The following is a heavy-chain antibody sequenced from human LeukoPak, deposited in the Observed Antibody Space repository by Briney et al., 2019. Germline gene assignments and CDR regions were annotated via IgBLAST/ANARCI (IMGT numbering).Heavy chain of an antibody. V-gene: IGHV3-30-3*01. J-gene: IGHJ3*02. CDR1: GLTFSSYA. Sequence: GGSLRLSCAASGLTFSSYAMHWVRQAPGKGLEWVAVISYDGSNKYYADSVKGRFTISRDNSKNTLYLQMNSLRAEDTAVYYCARAGIAAAGDAFDIWGQGTMVTVSS. CDR2: ISYDGSNK. D-gene: IGHD6-13*01. CDR3: ARAGIAAAGDAFDI.